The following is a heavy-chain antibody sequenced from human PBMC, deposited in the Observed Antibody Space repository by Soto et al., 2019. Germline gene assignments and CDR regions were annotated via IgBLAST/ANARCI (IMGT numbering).Heavy chain of an antibody. Sequence: GGSLRLSCEVSGFTLSMYSMTWVRQAPGKGLEWVAKIPQEGSDGHYVDSVKGRFTISRDNAKNSVYLQMNSLRAEDTAVYYCARDQLILPAHDFFSGSDVWGQGAKVTVS. J-gene: IGHJ6*02. CDR3: ARDQLILPAHDFFSGSDV. V-gene: IGHV3-7*03. CDR2: IPQEGSDG. D-gene: IGHD2-21*02. CDR1: GFTLSMYS.